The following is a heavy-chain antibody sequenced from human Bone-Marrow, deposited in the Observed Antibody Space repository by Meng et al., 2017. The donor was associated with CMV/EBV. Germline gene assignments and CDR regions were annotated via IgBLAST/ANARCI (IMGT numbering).Heavy chain of an antibody. CDR2: INWNGGST. J-gene: IGHJ5*02. D-gene: IGHD2-2*01. V-gene: IGHV3-20*04. CDR3: ARAVPAAMNNWFNP. CDR1: GFTFDDYG. Sequence: GESLKISCAASGFTFDDYGMSWVRQAPGKGLEWVSGINWNGGSTGYADSVKGRFTISRDNAKNSLHLQMNSLRAEDTALYYCARAVPAAMNNWFNPWGQGTLVTVSS.